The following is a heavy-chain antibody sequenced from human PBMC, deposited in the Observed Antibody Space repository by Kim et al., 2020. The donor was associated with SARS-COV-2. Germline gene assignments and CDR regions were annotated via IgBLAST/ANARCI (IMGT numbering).Heavy chain of an antibody. V-gene: IGHV3-23*01. J-gene: IGHJ6*02. CDR3: AKTDYYYGMDV. Sequence: TSHSDAVQGRFTLSRDNSKNTLYLQMNSLGAEDTAVYYCAKTDYYYGMDVWGQGTTVTVSS. CDR2: T.